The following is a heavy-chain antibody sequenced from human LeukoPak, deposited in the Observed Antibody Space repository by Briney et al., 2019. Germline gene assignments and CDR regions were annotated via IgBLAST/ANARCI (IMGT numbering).Heavy chain of an antibody. D-gene: IGHD3-10*01. CDR2: ISGSGGST. CDR1: GFTFSSYA. CDR3: ATRTGGSYYGSGSYLPY. V-gene: IGHV3-23*01. Sequence: HLGGSLRLSCAASGFTFSSYAMSWVRQAPGKGLEWVSAISGSGGSTYYADSVKGRFTISRDNSKNTLYLQMNSLRAEDTAVYYCATRTGGSYYGSGSYLPYWGQGTLVTVSS. J-gene: IGHJ4*02.